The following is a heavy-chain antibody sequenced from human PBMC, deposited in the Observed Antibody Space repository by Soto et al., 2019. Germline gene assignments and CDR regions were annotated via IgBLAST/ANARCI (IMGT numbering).Heavy chain of an antibody. CDR1: GFTFSSYA. J-gene: IGHJ6*02. CDR2: ISYDGSNK. V-gene: IGHV3-30-3*01. CDR3: ARARPPYYYGMDV. Sequence: ESGGGVVQPGRSLRLSCAASGFTFSSYAMHWVRQAPGKGLEWVAVISYDGSNKYYADSVKGRFTISRDNSKNTLCLQMNSLRAEDTAVFYCARARPPYYYGMDVWGQGTTVTVSS. D-gene: IGHD6-6*01.